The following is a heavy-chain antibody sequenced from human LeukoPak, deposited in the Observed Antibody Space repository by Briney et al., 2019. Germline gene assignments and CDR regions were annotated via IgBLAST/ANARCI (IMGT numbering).Heavy chain of an antibody. CDR1: GFPFSSYW. J-gene: IGHJ6*02. V-gene: IGHV3-7*03. CDR2: INPSGSVK. CDR3: ARGGGLDV. Sequence: GGPLRLSCVASGFPFSSYWMTWVRQAPGKGLEWVASINPSGSVKYYVNSVKGRFTISRDNAKNSLYLQMSNLRAEDTAVYFCARGGGLDVWGQGATVTVSS. D-gene: IGHD3-16*01.